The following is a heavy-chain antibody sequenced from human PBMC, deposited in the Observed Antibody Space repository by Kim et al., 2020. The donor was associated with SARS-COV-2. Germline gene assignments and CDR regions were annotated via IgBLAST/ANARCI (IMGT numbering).Heavy chain of an antibody. D-gene: IGHD1-26*01. CDR3: ARGEREFDY. Sequence: GSTSYAQKFQGRVTMTRDTSTSTVYMELSSLRSEDTAVYYCARGEREFDYWGQGTLVTVSS. CDR2: GST. J-gene: IGHJ4*02. V-gene: IGHV1-46*01.